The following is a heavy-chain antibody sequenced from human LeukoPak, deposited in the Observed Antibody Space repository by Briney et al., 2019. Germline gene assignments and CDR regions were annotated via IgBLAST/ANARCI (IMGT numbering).Heavy chain of an antibody. D-gene: IGHD3-22*01. CDR1: GYTLTKLS. CDR3: TIAQDYHDSSGYYLEYYFDF. CDR2: IDLEDGES. Sequence: ASVTVSCQVSGYTLTKLSMRWVRQAPGKGLEWMGGIDLEDGESIYAQKFQGRVTMPKDTSTDTAHMDLNSLRSEDTAVYYCTIAQDYHDSSGYYLEYYFDFWGQGTLVTVSS. J-gene: IGHJ4*02. V-gene: IGHV1-24*01.